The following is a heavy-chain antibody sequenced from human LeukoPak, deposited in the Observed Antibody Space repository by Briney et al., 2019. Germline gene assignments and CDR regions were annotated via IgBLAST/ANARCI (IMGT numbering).Heavy chain of an antibody. CDR1: GVSIGSSNSY. CDR3: ARDRRPRAAAVLPYYFDY. J-gene: IGHJ4*02. V-gene: IGHV4-39*07. Sequence: SETLSLTCTVSGVSIGSSNSYWGWIRQPPGKGLEWIGSIYYSGSTYYNPSLKSRVTISVDTSKNQFSLKLSSVTAADTAVYYCARDRRPRAAAVLPYYFDYWGQGTLVTVSS. D-gene: IGHD6-13*01. CDR2: IYYSGST.